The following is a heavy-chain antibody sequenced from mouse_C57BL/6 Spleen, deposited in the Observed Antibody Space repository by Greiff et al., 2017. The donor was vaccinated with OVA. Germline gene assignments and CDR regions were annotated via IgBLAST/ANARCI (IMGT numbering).Heavy chain of an antibody. CDR1: GFNIKDYY. D-gene: IGHD2-3*01. V-gene: IGHV14-1*01. CDR2: IDPEDGDT. CDR3: TTSDGYYLYYFDY. J-gene: IGHJ2*01. Sequence: VHVKQSGAELVRPGASVKLSCTASGFNIKDYYMHWVKQRPEQGLEWIGRIDPEDGDTEYAPKFQGKATMTADTSSNTAYLQLSSLTSEDTAVYYCTTSDGYYLYYFDYWGQGTTLTVSS.